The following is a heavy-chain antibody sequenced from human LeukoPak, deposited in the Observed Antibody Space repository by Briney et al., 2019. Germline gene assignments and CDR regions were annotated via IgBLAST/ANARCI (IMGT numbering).Heavy chain of an antibody. CDR1: GFTFSSYS. V-gene: IGHV3-21*01. J-gene: IGHJ6*04. D-gene: IGHD3-10*02. CDR3: AELGITMIGGV. CDR2: ISSSSSYI. Sequence: GGSLRLSCAASGFTFSSYSMNWVRQAPGKGLEWVSSISSSSSYIYYADSVKGRFTISRDNAKNSLYLQMNSLRVEDTAVYYCAELGITMIGGVWGKGTTVTTSS.